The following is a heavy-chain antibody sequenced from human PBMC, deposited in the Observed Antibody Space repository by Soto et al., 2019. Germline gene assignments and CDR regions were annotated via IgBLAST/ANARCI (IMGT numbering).Heavy chain of an antibody. J-gene: IGHJ5*02. Sequence: SVKVSCKASGGTFSSYAISWVRQAPGQGLEWMGGIIPIFGTANYAQKFQGRVTITADESTSTAYMELSSLRSEDTAVYYCARDQEQLWGWFDPWGQGTLVTVSS. CDR3: ARDQEQLWGWFDP. CDR2: IIPIFGTA. CDR1: GGTFSSYA. D-gene: IGHD6-6*01. V-gene: IGHV1-69*13.